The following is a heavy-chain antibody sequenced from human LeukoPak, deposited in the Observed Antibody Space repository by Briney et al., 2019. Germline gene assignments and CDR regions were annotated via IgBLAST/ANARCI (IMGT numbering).Heavy chain of an antibody. Sequence: GGSLRLSCAASGFTFSSYSMNWVRQAPGKGLEWVSSINDNSRSIFYTDSLKGRFTVSRDNAKNSLYLQMNNLRAEDTAVYYCAKSVNSYYDWFDPWGQGTLVSLL. J-gene: IGHJ5*02. CDR2: INDNSRSI. CDR3: AKSVNSYYDWFDP. D-gene: IGHD3-22*01. V-gene: IGHV3-21*01. CDR1: GFTFSSYS.